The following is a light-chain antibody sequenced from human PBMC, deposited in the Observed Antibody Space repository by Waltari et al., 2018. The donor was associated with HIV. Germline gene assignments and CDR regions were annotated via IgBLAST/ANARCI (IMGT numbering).Light chain of an antibody. CDR2: AVS. CDR3: SSYTSSNTWV. V-gene: IGLV2-18*02. CDR1: SSDVGSYNR. J-gene: IGLJ3*02. Sequence: QSALTQPPSVSGSPGQSVTISCTGTSSDVGSYNRVSWYQQPPGTAPKLMIYAVSTRPSGVPDRFSGSKSGNTASLTISGLQAEDEADYYCSSYTSSNTWVFGGGTKLTVL.